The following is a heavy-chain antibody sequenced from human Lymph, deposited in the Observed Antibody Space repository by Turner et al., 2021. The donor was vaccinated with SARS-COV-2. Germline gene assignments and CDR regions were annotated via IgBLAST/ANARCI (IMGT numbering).Heavy chain of an antibody. CDR1: GFTFSSYA. D-gene: IGHD3-10*01. CDR2: ISYDGSNK. CDR3: AREMGSGSDY. V-gene: IGHV3-30*04. J-gene: IGHJ4*02. Sequence: QVQLVESGGGVVPPGRSLRLSCTASGFTFSSYAMHWVRQAPGKGLEWVSLISYDGSNKYYADSVKGRFTISRDNSKNTLYLQMNSLRTEDTAVYHCAREMGSGSDYWGQGTLVTVSS.